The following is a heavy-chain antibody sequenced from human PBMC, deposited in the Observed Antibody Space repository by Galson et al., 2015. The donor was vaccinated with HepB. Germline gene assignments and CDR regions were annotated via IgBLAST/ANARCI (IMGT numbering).Heavy chain of an antibody. V-gene: IGHV3-30-3*01. CDR2: ISYDGSNK. Sequence: SLRLSCAASGFTFSSYAMHWVRQAPGKGLEWVAVISYDGSNKYYADSVKGRFTISRDNSKNTLYLQMNSLRAEDTAVYYCARARRGYSYGYDYWGQGTLVTVSS. CDR1: GFTFSSYA. D-gene: IGHD5-18*01. CDR3: ARARRGYSYGYDY. J-gene: IGHJ4*02.